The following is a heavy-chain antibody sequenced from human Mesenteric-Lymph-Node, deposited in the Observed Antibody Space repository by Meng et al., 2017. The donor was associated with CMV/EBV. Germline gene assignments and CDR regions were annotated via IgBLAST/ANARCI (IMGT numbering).Heavy chain of an antibody. J-gene: IGHJ4*02. D-gene: IGHD2-21*02. V-gene: IGHV3-30*02. Sequence: GESLKISCAVSGLSFTTAWMCWVRQAPGKGLEWVAFVRSDGSGEYYADSVKGRFTVSRDNYKNMLSLEMNSLRVDDAGVYFCTKGNAVTGFDLWGQGTLVTVSS. CDR2: VRSDGSGE. CDR3: TKGNAVTGFDL. CDR1: GLSFTTAW.